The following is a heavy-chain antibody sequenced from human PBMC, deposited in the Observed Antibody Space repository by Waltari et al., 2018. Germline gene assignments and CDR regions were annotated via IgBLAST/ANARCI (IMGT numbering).Heavy chain of an antibody. V-gene: IGHV4-34*01. CDR1: GGSFSGYY. CDR3: ARGNFWSGSMGY. J-gene: IGHJ4*02. D-gene: IGHD3-3*01. CDR2: IKHSGST. Sequence: QVQLQQWGAGLLKPSETLSLTCAVYGGSFSGYYWSWIRQPPGKGLEWIGEIKHSGSTNYDPSLKSRVTISVDTSQNQFSLTLSSVPAADTAVYYCARGNFWSGSMGYCGQGTLVTVSS.